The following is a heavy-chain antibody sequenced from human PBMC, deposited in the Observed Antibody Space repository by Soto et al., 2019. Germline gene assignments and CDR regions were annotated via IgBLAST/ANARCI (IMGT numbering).Heavy chain of an antibody. CDR1: GYTFTGYY. CDR3: ARGITTPYYYYGMDV. V-gene: IGHV1-2*02. D-gene: IGHD4-4*01. CDR2: INPNSGGT. Sequence: ASVKVSCKASGYTFTGYYMHWVLQAPGQGLEWMGWINPNSGGTNYAQKFQGRVTMTRDTSISTAYMELSRLRSDDTAVYYCARGITTPYYYYGMDVWGQGTTVTVSS. J-gene: IGHJ6*02.